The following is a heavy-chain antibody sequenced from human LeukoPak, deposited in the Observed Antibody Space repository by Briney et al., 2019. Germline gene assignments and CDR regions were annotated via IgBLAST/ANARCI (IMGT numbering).Heavy chain of an antibody. CDR2: ISGDGAST. V-gene: IGHV3-23*01. CDR1: GFTFAIHA. J-gene: IGHJ3*01. D-gene: IGHD3-10*01. Sequence: GRSLRLSCAASGFTFAIHAMTWVRQPPGKGLEWVSGISGDGASTHYAESVKGQFTISRDNSQNTVFLQMNSLRVEDTAIYYCAKDSYVSGRPLHTFDVWGQGTMVTVSS. CDR3: AKDSYVSGRPLHTFDV.